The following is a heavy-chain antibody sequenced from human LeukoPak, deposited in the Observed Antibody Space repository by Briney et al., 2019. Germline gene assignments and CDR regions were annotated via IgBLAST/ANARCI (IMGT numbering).Heavy chain of an antibody. Sequence: SETLCLTCAVYGGSLSGHYWSCIRQPPGKGLEWVGENNHNGSTNHNPSLKSRVTISVDTSKNQFSLKLISVTSADSAVYYCARDPTYSAVVTGNDAFDIWGQGTMVTVSS. CDR2: NNHNGST. J-gene: IGHJ3*02. CDR3: ARDPTYSAVVTGNDAFDI. D-gene: IGHD2-21*02. CDR1: GGSLSGHY. V-gene: IGHV4-34*09.